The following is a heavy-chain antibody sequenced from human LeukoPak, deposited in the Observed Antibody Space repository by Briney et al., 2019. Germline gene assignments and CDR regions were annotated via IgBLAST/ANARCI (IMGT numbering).Heavy chain of an antibody. Sequence: GGSLRLSCAASGFTFSSYAMSWVRQAPGKGLEWVASINHNGNVNYYVDSVKGRFTISRGNAKNSLYLQMSNLRAEDTAVYFCARGGGLDVWGQGATVTVSS. CDR2: INHNGNVN. CDR3: ARGGGLDV. J-gene: IGHJ6*02. V-gene: IGHV3-7*03. D-gene: IGHD3-16*01. CDR1: GFTFSSYA.